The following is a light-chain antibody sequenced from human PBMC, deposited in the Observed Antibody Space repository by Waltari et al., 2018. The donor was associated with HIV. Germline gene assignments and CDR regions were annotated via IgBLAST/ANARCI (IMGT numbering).Light chain of an antibody. CDR3: SSYTSSSTWV. CDR1: RSDVGGYTY. Sequence: QSALTQPASVSGSPGQSITISCTGTRSDVGGYTYVSWYQHHPGKAPKLMIYDVTNRPSGVSNRFSGSKSGNTASLTISGLQLEDEADYYCSSYTSSSTWVFGGGTKLTVL. V-gene: IGLV2-14*03. CDR2: DVT. J-gene: IGLJ3*02.